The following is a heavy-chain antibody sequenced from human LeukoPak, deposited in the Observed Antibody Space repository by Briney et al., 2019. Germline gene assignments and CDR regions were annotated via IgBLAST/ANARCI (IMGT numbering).Heavy chain of an antibody. CDR2: IKQDGSEK. CDR1: GFTFSSYW. CDR3: ARDVVGASSSWYPEKNYYYYYGMDV. D-gene: IGHD6-13*01. V-gene: IGHV3-7*01. Sequence: PGGSLRLSCAASGFTFSSYWMSWVRQAPGKGLEWVANIKQDGSEKYYVDSVEGRFTISRDNAKNSLYLQMNSLRAEDTAVYYCARDVVGASSSWYPEKNYYYYYGMDVWGQGTTVTVSS. J-gene: IGHJ6*02.